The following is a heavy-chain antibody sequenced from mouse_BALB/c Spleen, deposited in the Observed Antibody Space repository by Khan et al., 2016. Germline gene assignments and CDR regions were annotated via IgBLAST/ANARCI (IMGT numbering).Heavy chain of an antibody. CDR1: GYTFTSYY. Sequence: QVQLQQSGAELVKPGASVMLSCKASGYTFTSYYMYWVKQRPGQGLEWIGEINPSNGGTNFNDKFKSKATLTVDKSSSTAYMQLSSLTSVDSAVYYCTRAGDYDKTWFAYWRQGTLVTVSA. V-gene: IGHV1S81*02. CDR2: INPSNGGT. D-gene: IGHD2-4*01. J-gene: IGHJ3*01. CDR3: TRAGDYDKTWFAY.